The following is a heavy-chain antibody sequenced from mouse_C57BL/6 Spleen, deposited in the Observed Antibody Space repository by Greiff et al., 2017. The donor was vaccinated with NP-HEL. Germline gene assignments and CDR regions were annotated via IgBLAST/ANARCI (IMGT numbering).Heavy chain of an antibody. Sequence: EVKLVESGGDLVKPGGSLKLSCAASGFTFSSYGMSWVRQTPDKRLEWVATISSGGSYTYYPDSVKGRFTISRDNAKNTLYLQMSSLKSEDTAMYYCARRTSGSSYDWYFDVWGTGTTVTVSS. J-gene: IGHJ1*03. V-gene: IGHV5-6*02. D-gene: IGHD1-1*01. CDR2: ISSGGSYT. CDR1: GFTFSSYG. CDR3: ARRTSGSSYDWYFDV.